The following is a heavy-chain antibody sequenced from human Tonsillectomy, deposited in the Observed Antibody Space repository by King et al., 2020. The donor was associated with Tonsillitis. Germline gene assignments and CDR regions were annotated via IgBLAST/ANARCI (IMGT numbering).Heavy chain of an antibody. Sequence: QLVQSGPEVKKPGASVKVSCKTSSYTFINYDITWVRQAPGQGLEWMGWISGYNGNTNYAQKLQGRVTMTTETSTRTGYMELRSLRPDDTAVYYCARVGHSSGGVILAVPDTLDAFDIWGQGTMVTVSS. J-gene: IGHJ3*02. CDR1: SYTFINYD. V-gene: IGHV1-18*04. CDR3: ARVGHSSGGVILAVPDTLDAFDI. D-gene: IGHD3-22*01. CDR2: ISGYNGNT.